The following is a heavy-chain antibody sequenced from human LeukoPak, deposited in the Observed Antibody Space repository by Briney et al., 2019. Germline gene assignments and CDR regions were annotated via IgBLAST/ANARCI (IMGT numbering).Heavy chain of an antibody. CDR2: IIPIFGTA. CDR3: ARGTAPLLRYFDWSFDY. D-gene: IGHD3-9*01. J-gene: IGHJ4*02. V-gene: IGHV1-69*01. CDR1: GGTFISYA. Sequence: SVKVSCKASGGTFISYAISWVRQAPGQGLEWMGGIIPIFGTANYAQKFQGRVTITADESTSTAYMELSSLRSEDTAVYYCARGTAPLLRYFDWSFDYWGQGTLVTVSS.